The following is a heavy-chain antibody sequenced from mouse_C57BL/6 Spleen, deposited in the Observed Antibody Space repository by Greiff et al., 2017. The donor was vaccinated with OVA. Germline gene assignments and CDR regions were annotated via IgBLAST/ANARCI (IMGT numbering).Heavy chain of an antibody. V-gene: IGHV1-59*01. J-gene: IGHJ2*01. CDR1: GYTFTSYW. D-gene: IGHD2-2*01. CDR3: ASWGVTTSNYFDY. Sequence: QVQLQQPGAELVRPGTSVKLSCKASGYTFTSYWMHWVKRRPGQGLEWIGVIDPSDSYTNYNQKFKGKATLTVDTSSSTAYMQLSSLTSEDSAVYYCASWGVTTSNYFDYWGQGTTLTVSS. CDR2: IDPSDSYT.